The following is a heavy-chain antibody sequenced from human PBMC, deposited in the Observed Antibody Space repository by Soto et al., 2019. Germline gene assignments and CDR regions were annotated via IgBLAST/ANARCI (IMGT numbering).Heavy chain of an antibody. J-gene: IGHJ3*02. Sequence: QVQLQESGPGLVKPSQTLSLTCTVSGGSISSGDYYWSWIRQPPGKGLEWIGYIYYSGSTYYNPSLKSRVTISVDTSKNQFSLKLSSVTAADTAVYYCAKTRGDCSGGSCYSYDAFDIWGQGTMVTVSS. CDR1: GGSISSGDYY. D-gene: IGHD2-15*01. CDR2: IYYSGST. V-gene: IGHV4-30-4*01. CDR3: AKTRGDCSGGSCYSYDAFDI.